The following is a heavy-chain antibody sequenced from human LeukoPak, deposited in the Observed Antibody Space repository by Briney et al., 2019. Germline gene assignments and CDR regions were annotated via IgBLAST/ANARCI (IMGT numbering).Heavy chain of an antibody. Sequence: GGSLRLSCAASGFTFDDYGMSWVRQVPGKGLEWVSGINWNGGSTGNADSVKGRFTISRDNPKNTLYLQMNSLRVEDTAVYYCARGGAARPDFWGQGTLVTVSS. V-gene: IGHV3-20*04. J-gene: IGHJ4*02. CDR3: ARGGAARPDF. D-gene: IGHD6-6*01. CDR2: INWNGGST. CDR1: GFTFDDYG.